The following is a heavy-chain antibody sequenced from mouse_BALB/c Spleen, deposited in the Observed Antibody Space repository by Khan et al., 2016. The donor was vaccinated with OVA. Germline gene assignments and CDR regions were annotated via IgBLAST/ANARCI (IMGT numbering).Heavy chain of an antibody. V-gene: IGHV3-1*02. D-gene: IGHD2-1*01. CDR2: IYHSGTI. Sequence: EVQLQESGPDLVKPSQSLSLTCTVTGYSITSGYSWHWIRQFPGNKLEWMGYIYHSGTINYNPSLKSRFSITRDTSKNLFFLQLNSVTTEDTATYYCARDGNYMDYWGQGTSVTVSS. CDR3: ARDGNYMDY. J-gene: IGHJ4*01. CDR1: GYSITSGYS.